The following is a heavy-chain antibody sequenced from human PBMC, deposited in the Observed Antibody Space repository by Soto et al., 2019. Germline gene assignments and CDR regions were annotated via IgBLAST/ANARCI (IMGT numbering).Heavy chain of an antibody. D-gene: IGHD2-2*02. CDR1: GYTFTGYY. V-gene: IGHV1-2*04. Sequence: GASVKVSCKASGYTFTGYYMHWVRQAPGQGLEWMGWINPNSGGTNYAQKFQGWVTMTRDTSISTAYMELSRLRSDDTAVYYCARGELGYCSSTSCYRDEDYYYGMDVWGQGTTVTVSS. CDR2: INPNSGGT. CDR3: ARGELGYCSSTSCYRDEDYYYGMDV. J-gene: IGHJ6*02.